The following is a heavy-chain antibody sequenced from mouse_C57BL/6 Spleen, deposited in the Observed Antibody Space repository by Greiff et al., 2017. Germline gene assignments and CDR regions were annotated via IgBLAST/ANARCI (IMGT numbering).Heavy chain of an antibody. Sequence: ESGGGLVKPGGSLKLSCAASGFTFSDYGMHWVRQAPEKGLEWVAYISSGSSTIYYADTVKGRFTISRDNAKNTLFLRMTSLRSEDTAMYYCAMLDYGRSLYYAMDYWGQGTSVTGAS. J-gene: IGHJ4*01. D-gene: IGHD1-1*01. CDR2: ISSGSSTI. CDR3: AMLDYGRSLYYAMDY. V-gene: IGHV5-17*01. CDR1: GFTFSDYG.